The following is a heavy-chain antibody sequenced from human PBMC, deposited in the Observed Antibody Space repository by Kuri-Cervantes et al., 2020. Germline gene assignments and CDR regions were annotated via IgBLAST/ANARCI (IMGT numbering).Heavy chain of an antibody. D-gene: IGHD5-24*01. CDR2: IYYSGST. CDR1: GGSISSYY. CDR3: ARDFSQWGDGWFDP. J-gene: IGHJ5*02. V-gene: IGHV4-59*12. Sequence: SETLSLTCTVSGGSISSYYWSWIRQPPGKGLEWIGYIYYSGSTNYNPSLKSRVTISVDTSKNQFSLKLISVTAADTAVYYCARDFSQWGDGWFDPWGQGTLVTVSS.